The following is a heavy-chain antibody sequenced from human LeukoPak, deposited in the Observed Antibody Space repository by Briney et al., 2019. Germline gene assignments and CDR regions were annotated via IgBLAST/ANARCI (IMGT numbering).Heavy chain of an antibody. J-gene: IGHJ2*01. D-gene: IGHD2/OR15-2a*01. CDR1: GGSNTTSSYY. CDR3: ARAFRARYFDL. V-gene: IGHV4-39*01. Sequence: SETLSLTCTVSGGSNTTSSYYWGWIRQPPGKGLEWIGIIYYSGSTYYNPSLKGRVTISVDTSKNQFSLKLSSVTAADTAVYYCARAFRARYFDLWGRGTLVTVSS. CDR2: IYYSGST.